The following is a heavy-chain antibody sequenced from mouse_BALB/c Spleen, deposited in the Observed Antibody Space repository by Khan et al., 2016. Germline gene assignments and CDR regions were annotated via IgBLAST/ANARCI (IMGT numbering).Heavy chain of an antibody. V-gene: IGHV1S41*01. CDR3: ARRGDGYYFDY. CDR1: GYTFTSYW. D-gene: IGHD1-2*01. J-gene: IGHJ2*01. CDR2: IAPGSGST. Sequence: DLVKPGASVKLSCKASGYTFTSYWINWIKQRPGQGLEWIGRIAPGSGSTYYNEMFTGKATLTVDTSSSTAYIQLSSLSSEDSAVDFCARRGDGYYFDYWVQGTTLTVSS.